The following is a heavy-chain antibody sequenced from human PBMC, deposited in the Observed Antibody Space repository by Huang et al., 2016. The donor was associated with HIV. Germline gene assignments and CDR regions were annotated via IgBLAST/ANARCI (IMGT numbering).Heavy chain of an antibody. Sequence: QVQLQESGPGLVKPSETLSLTCTVSGGSISTYYWSWIQQSAGKGLEWIGRFYTSGNTNYNPSLRSRVTMSVDTSKNQFSRRLTSVTAADTAVYYCARENEFCGSTNCHHYYYGLDVWGQGTTVTVSS. CDR1: GGSISTYY. J-gene: IGHJ6*02. V-gene: IGHV4-4*07. D-gene: IGHD2-2*01. CDR3: ARENEFCGSTNCHHYYYGLDV. CDR2: FYTSGNT.